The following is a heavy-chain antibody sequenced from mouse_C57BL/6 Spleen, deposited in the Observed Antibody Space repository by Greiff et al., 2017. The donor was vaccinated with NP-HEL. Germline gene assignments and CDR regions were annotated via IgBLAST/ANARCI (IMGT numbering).Heavy chain of an antibody. CDR2: IYPGDGDT. CDR1: GYAFSSSW. D-gene: IGHD2-3*01. J-gene: IGHJ1*03. V-gene: IGHV1-82*01. Sequence: VQLQESGPELVKPGASVKISCKASGYAFSSSWMNWVKQRPGKGLEWIGRIYPGDGDTNYNGKFKGKATLTADKSSSTAYMQLSSLTSEDSAVYFCAKDYDHWYFDVWGTGTTVTVSS. CDR3: AKDYDHWYFDV.